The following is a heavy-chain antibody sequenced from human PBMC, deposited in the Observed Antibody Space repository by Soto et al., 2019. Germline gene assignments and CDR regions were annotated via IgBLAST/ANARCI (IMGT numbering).Heavy chain of an antibody. CDR2: IFPDDSDT. J-gene: IGHJ4*02. V-gene: IGHV5-51*01. CDR1: GYIIKNYW. CDR3: FRGGVTSRTFDY. D-gene: IGHD3-16*01. Sequence: GESLKISCKASGYIIKNYWIGWVRQMPGQGLEWMGIIFPDDSDTRYSPSFQGHVTVSVDKSISTAYVQWSSLKASDSAIYYCFRGGVTSRTFDYWGQGTLVTVSS.